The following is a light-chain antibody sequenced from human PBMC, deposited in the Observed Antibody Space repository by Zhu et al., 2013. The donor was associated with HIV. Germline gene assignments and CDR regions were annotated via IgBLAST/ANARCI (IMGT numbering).Light chain of an antibody. Sequence: QSALTQPASLSGSPGQSITISCTGTSSDVGDYNYVSWYLQPPGTAPKLMIYEVTKRPSGVPDRFSGSKSGNTASLAISGLRSEDEADYYCAAWDDSLNGYVIFGGGTKLTVL. J-gene: IGLJ2*01. V-gene: IGLV2-14*01. CDR1: SSDVGDYNY. CDR2: EVT. CDR3: AAWDDSLNGYVI.